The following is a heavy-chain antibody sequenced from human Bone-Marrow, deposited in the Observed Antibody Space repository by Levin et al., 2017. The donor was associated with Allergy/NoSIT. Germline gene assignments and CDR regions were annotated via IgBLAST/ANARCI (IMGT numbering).Heavy chain of an antibody. CDR2: INADNGNT. Sequence: PGESLKISCTPSGYIFTRNTIHWVRQAPGQSLEWMGWINADNGNTKHSQKFQGRVTITRDKSAGTAYMELSSLTSEDTAVYYCARRADGFCSNANRPTPFDHWGQGTLVTVSS. CDR3: ARRADGFCSNANRPTPFDH. V-gene: IGHV1-3*01. CDR1: GYIFTRNT. D-gene: IGHD2-8*01. J-gene: IGHJ4*02.